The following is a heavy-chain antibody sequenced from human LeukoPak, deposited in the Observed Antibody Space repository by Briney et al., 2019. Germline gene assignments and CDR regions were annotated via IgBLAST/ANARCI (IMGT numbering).Heavy chain of an antibody. CDR3: ALVTGTLGDY. CDR2: INHSGST. D-gene: IGHD1-20*01. CDR1: GGSFSGYY. Sequence: PSETLSLTCAVYGGSFSGYYWSWIRQPPGKGLEWIGEINHSGSTNYNPSLKSRVTISVDTSKNQFSLKLSSVTAADTAVYYCALVTGTLGDYWGQGTLVTVSS. J-gene: IGHJ4*02. V-gene: IGHV4-34*01.